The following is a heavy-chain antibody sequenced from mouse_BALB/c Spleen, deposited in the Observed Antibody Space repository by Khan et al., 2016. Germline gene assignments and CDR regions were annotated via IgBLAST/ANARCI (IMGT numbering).Heavy chain of an antibody. V-gene: IGHV3-2*02. CDR2: ISYRGIT. CDR1: GYSITSGYG. Sequence: EVQLQESGPGLVKPSQSLSLTCTVTGYSITSGYGWNWIRQFPGNKLEWMGYISYRGITNYNPSPKIRISITRDTSKNQFFLQLNSVTTEETATYYCARTARIKYWGQGTTLTVSS. J-gene: IGHJ2*01. CDR3: ARTARIKY. D-gene: IGHD1-2*01.